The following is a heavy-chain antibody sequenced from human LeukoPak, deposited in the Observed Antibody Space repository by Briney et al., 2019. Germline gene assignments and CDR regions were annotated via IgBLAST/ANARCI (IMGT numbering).Heavy chain of an antibody. J-gene: IGHJ4*02. Sequence: GGSLRLSCAVSGFTVSSNYMSWVRQAPGKGLEWLSVIYPGGNTYYLGSVKGRFTISRDNSKNTLYLQMNSLRVEDTAVYYCARVLVVPSSADYLDYWGQGTLVTVSS. CDR1: GFTVSSNY. D-gene: IGHD2-2*01. CDR3: ARVLVVPSSADYLDY. V-gene: IGHV3-53*01. CDR2: IYPGGNT.